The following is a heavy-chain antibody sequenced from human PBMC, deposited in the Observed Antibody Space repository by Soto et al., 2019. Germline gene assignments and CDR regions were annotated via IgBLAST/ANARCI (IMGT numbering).Heavy chain of an antibody. D-gene: IGHD3-3*01. J-gene: IGHJ4*02. V-gene: IGHV4-59*01. CDR2: IYYSGST. CDR1: GGSISSYY. CDR3: ARGGEGRYYDFWSGYYPGFDY. Sequence: SETLSLTCTVSGGSISSYYWSWIRQPPGKGLEWIGYIYYSGSTNYNPSLKSRVTISVDTSKNQFSLKLSSVTAADTAVYYCARGGEGRYYDFWSGYYPGFDYRGQGTLVTVSS.